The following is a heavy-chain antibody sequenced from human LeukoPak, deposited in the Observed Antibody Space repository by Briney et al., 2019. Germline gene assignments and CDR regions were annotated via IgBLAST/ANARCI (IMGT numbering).Heavy chain of an antibody. J-gene: IGHJ4*02. CDR2: IKGDGIST. Sequence: GGSLRLSCAASGFDFSSNWMHWVRHAPGQGLVWVSRIKGDGISTNYADSVKGRFTISRDIAKNTLYLQMNSLRAEDTAVYYCAKAQIRRLYSYGHGEGYYFDYWGQGTLVTVSS. D-gene: IGHD5-18*01. V-gene: IGHV3-74*01. CDR3: AKAQIRRLYSYGHGEGYYFDY. CDR1: GFDFSSNW.